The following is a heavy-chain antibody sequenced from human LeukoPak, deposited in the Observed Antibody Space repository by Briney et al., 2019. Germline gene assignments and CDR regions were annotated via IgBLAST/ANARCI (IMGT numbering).Heavy chain of an antibody. J-gene: IGHJ6*03. CDR1: GGSISSSSYY. CDR3: ANGDYYYMDV. V-gene: IGHV4-39*01. Sequence: SETLSLTCTVSGGSISSSSYYWGWIRQPPGKGLEWIGSIYYSGSTYYNPSLKSRVTISVDTSKNQFSLKLSSVTAADTAVYYCANGDYYYMDVWGTGATVTVS. CDR2: IYYSGST. D-gene: IGHD3-10*01.